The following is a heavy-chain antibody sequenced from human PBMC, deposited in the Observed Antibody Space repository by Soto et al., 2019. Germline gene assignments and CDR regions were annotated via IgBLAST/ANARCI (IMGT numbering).Heavy chain of an antibody. CDR2: ISGSGGST. V-gene: IGHV3-23*01. Sequence: GGSLRLSCAASGFTFSSYAMSWVRQAPGKGLEWVSAISGSGGSTYYAGSVKGRFTISIDNSKYTLYRQMNSLRAEDKAVYFCAKDKRVIAGAGRGAFDIWGQGTMVTVSS. D-gene: IGHD6-19*01. CDR3: AKDKRVIAGAGRGAFDI. J-gene: IGHJ3*02. CDR1: GFTFSSYA.